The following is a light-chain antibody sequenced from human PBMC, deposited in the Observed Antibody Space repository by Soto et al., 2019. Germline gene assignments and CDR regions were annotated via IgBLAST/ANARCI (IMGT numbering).Light chain of an antibody. Sequence: EIVLTQYPGTLSLSPGERATLSCRSIQSISSSYLAWYQQKPGQAPRLLIYGPSSRATGIPDRFSGSGSATDFTLTINRLEPEDFEVYYCQHYDSSPRTFGQGTKVDIK. CDR2: GPS. CDR3: QHYDSSPRT. CDR1: QSISSSY. V-gene: IGKV3-20*01. J-gene: IGKJ1*01.